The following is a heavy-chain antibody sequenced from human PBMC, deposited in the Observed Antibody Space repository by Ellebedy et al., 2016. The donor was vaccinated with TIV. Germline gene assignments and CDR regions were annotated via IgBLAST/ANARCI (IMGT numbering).Heavy chain of an antibody. CDR3: ARASSGHRGFFPH. CDR1: GGSISSYY. Sequence: SETLSLXXAVYGGSISSYYWSWLRQPPGKELEWIGYIYYTGNTNYNPSLKSRVTISIDTSENQFSLRLSSVTAADTAMYYCARASSGHRGFFPHWGQGTLVTVSS. J-gene: IGHJ1*01. V-gene: IGHV4-59*01. CDR2: IYYTGNT. D-gene: IGHD3-22*01.